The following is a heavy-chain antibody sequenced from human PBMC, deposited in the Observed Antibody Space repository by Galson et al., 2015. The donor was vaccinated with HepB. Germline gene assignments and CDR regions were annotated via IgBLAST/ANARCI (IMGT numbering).Heavy chain of an antibody. J-gene: IGHJ2*01. CDR1: GFTFSSYG. Sequence: SLRLSCAASGFTFSSYGMHWVRQAPGKGLEWVAVIWYDGSNKYYADSVKGRFTISRDNSKNTLYLQMNSLRAEDTAVYYCARKGEFAVGAYSSSWYFDLWGRGTQVTVSS. CDR3: ARKGEFAVGAYSSSWYFDL. D-gene: IGHD6-13*01. CDR2: IWYDGSNK. V-gene: IGHV3-33*01.